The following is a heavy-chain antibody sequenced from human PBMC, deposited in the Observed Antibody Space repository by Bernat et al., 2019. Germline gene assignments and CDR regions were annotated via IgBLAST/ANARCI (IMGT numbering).Heavy chain of an antibody. CDR1: GFTFSSYG. CDR2: IWYDGSNK. CDR3: AKDPVHCGGDCYDNDY. V-gene: IGHV3-33*06. J-gene: IGHJ4*02. D-gene: IGHD2-21*02. Sequence: QVQLVESGGGVVQPGRSLRLSCAASGFTFSSYGMHWVRQAPGKGLEWVAVIWYDGSNKYYADSVKGRFTISRDNSKNTLYLQMNSLRAEDTAVYYCAKDPVHCGGDCYDNDYWGQGTLVTVSS.